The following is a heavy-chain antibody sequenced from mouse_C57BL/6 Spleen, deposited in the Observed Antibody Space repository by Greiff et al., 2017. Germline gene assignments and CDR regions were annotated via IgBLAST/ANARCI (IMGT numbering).Heavy chain of an antibody. Sequence: QVQLQQPGAELVMPGASVKLSCKASGYTFTSYWMHWVKQRPGQGLEWIGEIDPSDSYTNYNQKFKGKSTLTVDKSSSTAYMQLSRLTSEDSAVYYCARGTVYYFDYWGQGTTLTVSS. J-gene: IGHJ2*01. CDR1: GYTFTSYW. D-gene: IGHD4-1*01. V-gene: IGHV1-69*01. CDR3: ARGTVYYFDY. CDR2: IDPSDSYT.